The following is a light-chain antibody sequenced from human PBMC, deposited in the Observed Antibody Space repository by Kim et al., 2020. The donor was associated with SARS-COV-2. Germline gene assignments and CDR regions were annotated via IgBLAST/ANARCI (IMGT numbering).Light chain of an antibody. CDR1: QSVSNNY. CDR3: NQYGRSPHS. Sequence: LSAGERATLTCRASQSVSNNYLAWYQHKPGQSPRLVIFGASNRATGIPDRFSGSGSGTDVTLTISRLEPEDFAVYFCNQYGRSPHSFGQGTKLEIK. J-gene: IGKJ2*03. V-gene: IGKV3-20*01. CDR2: GAS.